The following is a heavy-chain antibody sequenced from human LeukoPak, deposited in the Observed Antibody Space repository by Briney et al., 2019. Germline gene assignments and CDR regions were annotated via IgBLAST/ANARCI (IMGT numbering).Heavy chain of an antibody. J-gene: IGHJ3*02. CDR3: ARVPVYYYNSSGYPILLFDAFDI. Sequence: GGSLRLSCAASGFTFSSYWMHWVRQAPGKGLVWVSRINSAGSSTSYADFVKGRFTISRDNAKNTLYLQMNSLRAEDTAVYYCARVPVYYYNSSGYPILLFDAFDIWGQGTMVTVSS. D-gene: IGHD3-22*01. CDR2: INSAGSST. CDR1: GFTFSSYW. V-gene: IGHV3-74*01.